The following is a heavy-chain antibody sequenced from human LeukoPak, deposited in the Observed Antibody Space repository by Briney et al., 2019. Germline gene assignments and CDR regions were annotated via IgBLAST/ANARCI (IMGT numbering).Heavy chain of an antibody. CDR3: ARDTYDILTGYYKWAFDI. J-gene: IGHJ3*02. CDR2: ISYDGSNK. D-gene: IGHD3-9*01. CDR1: GFTFSSYA. V-gene: IGHV3-30-3*01. Sequence: GGSLRLSCAASGFTFSSYAMHWVRQAPGKGLEWVAVISYDGSNKYYADSVKGRFTISRDNAKNSLYLQMNSLRAEDTAVYYCARDTYDILTGYYKWAFDIWGQGTMVTVSS.